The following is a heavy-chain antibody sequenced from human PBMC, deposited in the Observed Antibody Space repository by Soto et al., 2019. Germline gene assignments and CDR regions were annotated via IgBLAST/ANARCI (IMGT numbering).Heavy chain of an antibody. Sequence: GGSLRLSCAVSGFMFSSSAMSWVRQAPGQGLEWVSAASGSGDKTWYADSVKGRFTISRDNSRNSLYLQINSLRPEDTNVYYCAKEGTGSRGPLVDYWGQGTLVTVSS. CDR1: GFMFSSSA. CDR2: ASGSGDKT. J-gene: IGHJ4*02. CDR3: AKEGTGSRGPLVDY. V-gene: IGHV3-23*01. D-gene: IGHD1-1*01.